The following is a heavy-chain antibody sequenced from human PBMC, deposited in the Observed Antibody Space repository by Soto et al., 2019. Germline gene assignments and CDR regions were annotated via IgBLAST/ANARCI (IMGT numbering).Heavy chain of an antibody. CDR3: ARSGEYQRIYGYYYYGMDV. CDR2: INPNTGDT. D-gene: IGHD2-2*01. V-gene: IGHV1-2*02. J-gene: IGHJ6*02. CDR1: GYTFTEYF. Sequence: ASVKVSCKASGYTFTEYFTHWVRQAPGQGLEWMGWINPNTGDTKYAQKFQGRVTMTRDTSISTAYMELSSLRADDTAVYYCARSGEYQRIYGYYYYGMDVWGQGTTVTVSS.